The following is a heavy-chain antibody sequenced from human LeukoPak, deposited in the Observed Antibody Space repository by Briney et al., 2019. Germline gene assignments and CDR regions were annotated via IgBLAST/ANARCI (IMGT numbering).Heavy chain of an antibody. D-gene: IGHD3-22*01. CDR2: IYSGGST. CDR1: GFIFSSYN. CDR3: ARGYFDSSGEFDY. Sequence: GGSLRLSCAASGFIFSSYNMNWVRQAPGKGLEWVSIIYSGGSTYYADSVKDRFTISRDNSKNTLYLQMNSLRAEDTAMYYCARGYFDSSGEFDYWGQGTLVTVSS. V-gene: IGHV3-66*01. J-gene: IGHJ4*02.